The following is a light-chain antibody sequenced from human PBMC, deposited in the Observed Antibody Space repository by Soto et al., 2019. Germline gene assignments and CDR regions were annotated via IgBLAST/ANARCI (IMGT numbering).Light chain of an antibody. Sequence: PGSLSLDRERVVTGSSGASQTVSSNYLAWCQQRPGQAPRLLIYGASTRAAGIPDRLSASGSGLHFSHTISTLEPEDFVVYYSQQHVNSPITCRQGTRLEIK. V-gene: IGKV3-20*01. CDR1: QTVSSNY. J-gene: IGKJ5*01. CDR2: GAS. CDR3: QQHVNSPIT.